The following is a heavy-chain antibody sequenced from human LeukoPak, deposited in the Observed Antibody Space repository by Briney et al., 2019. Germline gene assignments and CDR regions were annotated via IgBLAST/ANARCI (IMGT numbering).Heavy chain of an antibody. Sequence: ASVKVSCKASGNYISYAVNWVRQAPGQGLEWMGIINPSGGSTSYAQKFQGRVTMTRDTSTSTVYMELSSLRSEDTAVYYCAREWRYYDSSGYPAAFDIWGQGTMVTVSS. V-gene: IGHV1-46*01. CDR1: GNYISYA. J-gene: IGHJ3*02. CDR2: INPSGGST. D-gene: IGHD3-22*01. CDR3: AREWRYYDSSGYPAAFDI.